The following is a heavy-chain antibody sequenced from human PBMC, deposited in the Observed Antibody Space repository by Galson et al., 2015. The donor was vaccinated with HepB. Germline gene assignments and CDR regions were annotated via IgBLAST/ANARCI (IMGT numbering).Heavy chain of an antibody. CDR3: AKSAAFVGATAHDAFDI. Sequence: SLRLSCAASGFTFDDYAMHWVRQAPGKGLEWVSGISWNSGSIGYADSVKGRFTISRDNAKNSLYLQMNSLRAEDTALYYCAKSAAFVGATAHDAFDIWGQGTMVTVSS. CDR2: ISWNSGSI. J-gene: IGHJ3*02. V-gene: IGHV3-9*01. D-gene: IGHD1-26*01. CDR1: GFTFDDYA.